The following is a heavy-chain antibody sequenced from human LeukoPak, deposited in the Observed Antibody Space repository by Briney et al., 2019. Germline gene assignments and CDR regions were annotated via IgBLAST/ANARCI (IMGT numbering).Heavy chain of an antibody. CDR2: INHSGST. J-gene: IGHJ4*02. D-gene: IGHD3-22*01. CDR3: ARDGSSGYYPYYFDY. V-gene: IGHV4-34*01. CDR1: GGSFSGYY. Sequence: SETLSLTCAVYGGSFSGYYWSWIRQPPGKGLEWIGEINHSGSTNYNPSLKSRVTISVDTSKNQFSLKLSSVTAADTAVYYCARDGSSGYYPYYFDYWGQGTLVTVSS.